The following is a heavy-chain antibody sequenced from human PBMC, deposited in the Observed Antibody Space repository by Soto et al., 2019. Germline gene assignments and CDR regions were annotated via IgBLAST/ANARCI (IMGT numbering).Heavy chain of an antibody. Sequence: GPTLVNPTQTLTLTCTFSGFSLTTSGVGVGWIRQPPGKALEWLALIYWDDDKRYSPSLKSRLTITKDTSKNQVVLTMTNMDPVDTATYYCARAAADSSGYYSLFGYWGQGTLVTVSS. D-gene: IGHD3-22*01. V-gene: IGHV2-5*02. CDR3: ARAAADSSGYYSLFGY. J-gene: IGHJ4*02. CDR2: IYWDDDK. CDR1: GFSLTTSGVG.